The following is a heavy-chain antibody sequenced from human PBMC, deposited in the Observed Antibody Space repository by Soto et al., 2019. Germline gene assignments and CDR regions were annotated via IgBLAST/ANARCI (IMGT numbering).Heavy chain of an antibody. J-gene: IGHJ6*02. CDR2: IKQDGSEK. CDR1: GFTFTNYW. V-gene: IGHV3-7*01. CDR3: ARDRYYDTSAKYYSYYGMDV. Sequence: GGSLRLSCAASGFTFTNYWMSWVRQAPGKGLEWVANIKQDGSEKYYVDSVKGRFTISRDNAKNSLYLQMNSLRAEDTAVFYCARDRYYDTSAKYYSYYGMDVWGQGTTVTGSS. D-gene: IGHD3-22*01.